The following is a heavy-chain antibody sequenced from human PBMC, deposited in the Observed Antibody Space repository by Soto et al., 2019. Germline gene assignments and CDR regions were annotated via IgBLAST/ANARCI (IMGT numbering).Heavy chain of an antibody. CDR3: ARDLTYYDFWSGYYTGNWFDP. V-gene: IGHV4-59*01. D-gene: IGHD3-3*01. Sequence: LSLTCTVSGGSISSYYWSWIRQPPGKGLEWIGYIYYSGSTNYNPSLKSRVTISVDTSKNQFSLKLSSVTAADTAVYYCARDLTYYDFWSGYYTGNWFDPWGQGTLVTVSS. CDR2: IYYSGST. J-gene: IGHJ5*02. CDR1: GGSISSYY.